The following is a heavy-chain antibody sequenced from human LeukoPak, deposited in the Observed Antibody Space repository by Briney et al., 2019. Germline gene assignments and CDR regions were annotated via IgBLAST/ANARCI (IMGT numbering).Heavy chain of an antibody. J-gene: IGHJ4*02. CDR3: ARSIGVAGSAELDY. V-gene: IGHV3-13*01. CDR2: IGTAGDT. Sequence: GGSLRLSCAASGFTFSSYDMHWVRQATGKGLEWVSAIGTAGDTYYPGSVKGRFTISRENAKNSLYLQMNSLRAGAAAVYSCARSIGVAGSAELDYWGQGPLIAVSS. CDR1: GFTFSSYD. D-gene: IGHD6-19*01.